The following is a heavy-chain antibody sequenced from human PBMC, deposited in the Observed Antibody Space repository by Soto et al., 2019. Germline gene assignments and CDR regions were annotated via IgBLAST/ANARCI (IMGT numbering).Heavy chain of an antibody. CDR1: GYTFTSYG. Sequence: GASVKVSCKASGYTFTSYGISWVRQAPGQGLEWMGWISAYNGNTNYAQKLQGRVTMTTDTSTSTAYMELRSLRSDDTAVYYCARGLAAWYSSSIYCMDVWGQGTTVTVSS. CDR2: ISAYNGNT. J-gene: IGHJ6*02. D-gene: IGHD6-13*01. V-gene: IGHV1-18*04. CDR3: ARGLAAWYSSSIYCMDV.